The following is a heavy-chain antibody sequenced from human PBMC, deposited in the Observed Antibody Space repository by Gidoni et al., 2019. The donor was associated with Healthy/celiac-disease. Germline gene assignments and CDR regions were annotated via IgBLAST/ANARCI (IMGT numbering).Heavy chain of an antibody. V-gene: IGHV3-33*01. J-gene: IGHJ4*02. Sequence: QVQLVASGGGVVQPGRPLRLPCAASGFTFSSYGMHWVRQAPGKGLEWVAVIWYDGSNKYYADSVKGRFTISRDNSKNTLYLQMNSLRAEDTAVYYCAREIYYDSSGYLDYWGQGTLVTVSS. CDR1: GFTFSSYG. CDR3: AREIYYDSSGYLDY. D-gene: IGHD3-22*01. CDR2: IWYDGSNK.